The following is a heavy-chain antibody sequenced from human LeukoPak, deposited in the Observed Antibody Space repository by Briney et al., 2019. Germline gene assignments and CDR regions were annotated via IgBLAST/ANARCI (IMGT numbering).Heavy chain of an antibody. CDR1: GYSISSGYY. Sequence: PSETLSLTCAVSGYSISSGYYWGWIRQPPGKGLEWIGSIYHRGYTYYNPSLKSRVTISVDTSKNQFSLKLTSVTAADTAVYYCARLFCGGDCSSSHPDWFDPWGQGTLVTVSS. V-gene: IGHV4-38-2*01. J-gene: IGHJ5*02. CDR2: IYHRGYT. CDR3: ARLFCGGDCSSSHPDWFDP. D-gene: IGHD2-21*02.